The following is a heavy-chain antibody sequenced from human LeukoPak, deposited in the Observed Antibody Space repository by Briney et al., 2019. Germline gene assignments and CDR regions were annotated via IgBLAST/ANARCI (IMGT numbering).Heavy chain of an antibody. V-gene: IGHV4-38-2*01. Sequence: KPPETLSLTCAVSGYSISSGYYWGWIRQPPGKGLEWIGNIYHSGSTYYNPSLKSRVTISVDTSKNQFSLKLSSVTAADTAVYYCAQQSLRSPDYWGQGTLVTVSS. CDR3: AQQSLRSPDY. J-gene: IGHJ4*02. CDR1: GYSISSGYY. CDR2: IYHSGST. D-gene: IGHD3-16*01.